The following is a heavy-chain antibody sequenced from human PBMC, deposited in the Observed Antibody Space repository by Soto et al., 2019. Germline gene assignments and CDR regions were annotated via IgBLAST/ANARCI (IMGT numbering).Heavy chain of an antibody. J-gene: IGHJ4*02. CDR1: GYTFSQYD. V-gene: IGHV7-4-1*01. D-gene: IGHD3-10*01. Sequence: QVQLVQSGSELEKPGASVKVSCKASGYTFSQYDMNWVRQARGQGLEWMGRISTNTGNPTYAQGFTGRFVFSLDTSVSTTFLQIGSLKAEETAVYYCARDPNGSGPNFEYWGQGTLVIVSP. CDR2: ISTNTGNP. CDR3: ARDPNGSGPNFEY.